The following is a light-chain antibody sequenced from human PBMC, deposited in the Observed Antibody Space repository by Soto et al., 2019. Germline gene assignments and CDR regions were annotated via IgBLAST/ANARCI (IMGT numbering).Light chain of an antibody. CDR2: DVS. V-gene: IGLV2-11*01. J-gene: IGLJ1*01. Sequence: QSALTQPRSVSGSPGQSVTISCTGTGSNVGGYNYVSWYQQHPGKVPKLLIYDVSKRPSGVPDRFSGSKSGNTASLTISGLQAEDEADYYCCSYEGIYTSYVFGTGTKLTVL. CDR1: GSNVGGYNY. CDR3: CSYEGIYTSYV.